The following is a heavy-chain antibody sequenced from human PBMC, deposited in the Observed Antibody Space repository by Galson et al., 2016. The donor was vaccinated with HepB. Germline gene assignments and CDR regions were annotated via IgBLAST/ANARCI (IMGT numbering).Heavy chain of an antibody. CDR1: GFTFSSYA. V-gene: IGHV3-23*01. J-gene: IGHJ4*02. CDR2: ISGAGGST. Sequence: SLRLSCATSGFTFSSYAMNWVRQAPGKGLEWVSSISGAGGSTYYAGSVKGRFTISRDNSKNTLFLQMSSLRVEDTAVYFCAKDSRLKPSYHQHWGQGTLVTVSS. CDR3: AKDSRLKPSYHQH. D-gene: IGHD5-18*01.